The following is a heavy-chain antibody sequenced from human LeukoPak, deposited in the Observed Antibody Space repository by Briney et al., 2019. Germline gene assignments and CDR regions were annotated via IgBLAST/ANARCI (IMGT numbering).Heavy chain of an antibody. CDR2: IKRKTDDGTT. V-gene: IGHV3-15*01. CDR1: GFTFSNAW. J-gene: IGHJ4*02. Sequence: GGSLRLSCAASGFTFSNAWMSWVRQAPGKGLEWVGRIKRKTDDGTTEYAAPVKGRFTISRDDSKNTLFLQMNSLKTEDTAVYYCTTGIRGDCGQGTLVTVSS. CDR3: TTGIRGD.